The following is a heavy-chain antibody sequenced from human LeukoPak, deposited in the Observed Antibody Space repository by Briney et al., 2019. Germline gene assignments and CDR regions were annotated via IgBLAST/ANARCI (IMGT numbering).Heavy chain of an antibody. D-gene: IGHD3-22*01. CDR2: INPNSGGT. V-gene: IGHV1-2*02. Sequence: VASVKVSCKASGYTFTSYDINWVRQATVQGLEWMGWINPNSGGTNYAQKFQGRVTMTRDTSISTAYMELSRLRSDDTAVYYCARDPPYYYDSSGYYPIDYWGQGTLVTVSS. CDR3: ARDPPYYYDSSGYYPIDY. CDR1: GYTFTSYD. J-gene: IGHJ4*02.